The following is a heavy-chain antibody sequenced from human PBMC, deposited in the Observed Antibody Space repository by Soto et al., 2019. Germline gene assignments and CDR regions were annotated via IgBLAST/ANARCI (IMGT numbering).Heavy chain of an antibody. D-gene: IGHD2-15*01. V-gene: IGHV1-18*01. CDR2: ISAYNGNT. CDR1: GYTFTSYG. CDR3: ARVWGLVVVAATYGLDYGMDV. J-gene: IGHJ6*02. Sequence: QVQLVQSGAEVKKPGASVKVSCKASGYTFTSYGISWVRQAPGQGREWMGWISAYNGNTNYAQKLQGRVTMTTDTSTSAAYMELRSLRSDDTAVYYCARVWGLVVVAATYGLDYGMDVWGQGTTVTVSS.